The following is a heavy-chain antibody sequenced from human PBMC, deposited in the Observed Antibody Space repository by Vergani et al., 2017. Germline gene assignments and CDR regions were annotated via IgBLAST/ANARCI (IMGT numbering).Heavy chain of an antibody. CDR3: AKVVRSEVAGTFGAFDI. CDR2: LSASDRRT. D-gene: IGHD6-19*01. Sequence: EVQLLESGGDLVQPGGSLRLSCAASGFTFIMHAMSWVRQAPGKGLEWVSTLSASDRRTHSADSVKGRFTISRDISKNTLFLHMNSLRPEDTAVYYCAKVVRSEVAGTFGAFDIWGQGTMVTGSS. J-gene: IGHJ3*02. V-gene: IGHV3-23*01. CDR1: GFTFIMHA.